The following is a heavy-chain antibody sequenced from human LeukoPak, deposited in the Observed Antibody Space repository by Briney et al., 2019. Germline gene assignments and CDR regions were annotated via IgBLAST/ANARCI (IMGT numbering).Heavy chain of an antibody. CDR3: ARAGYGASVGWYFDL. D-gene: IGHD4-17*01. Sequence: SETLSLTCTVPGGSMRSSSYYWGGIRQPPGEGLQWIGTIYYTGSTYYNPSLKSRITISVDTSKNQFSLKLSSVTAAETAVYYCARAGYGASVGWYFDLWGRGTLVTVSS. CDR2: IYYTGST. CDR1: GGSMRSSSYY. J-gene: IGHJ2*01. V-gene: IGHV4-39*01.